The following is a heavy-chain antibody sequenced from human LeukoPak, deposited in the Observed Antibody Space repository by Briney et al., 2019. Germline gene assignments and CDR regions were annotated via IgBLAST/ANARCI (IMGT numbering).Heavy chain of an antibody. CDR2: IIPIFGTA. CDR3: ARDPRYCSGGSCYGRSLDY. J-gene: IGHJ4*02. CDR1: GGTFNSYA. D-gene: IGHD2-15*01. Sequence: GASVKVSCKASGGTFNSYAISWVRQAPGQGLEWMGGIIPIFGTANYAQKFQGRVTITADESTSTAYMELSSLRSEDTAVYYCARDPRYCSGGSCYGRSLDYWGQGTLVTVSS. V-gene: IGHV1-69*13.